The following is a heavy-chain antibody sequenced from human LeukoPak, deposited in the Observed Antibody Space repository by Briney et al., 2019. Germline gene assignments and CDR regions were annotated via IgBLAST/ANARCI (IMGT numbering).Heavy chain of an antibody. CDR2: INHSGSA. CDR1: GGSFSGYY. Sequence: PWETLSLTCVGYGGSFSGYYWSWVRQPPGKGVEWVGGINHSGSANYNPTHKSRVTISVDTSKNQYSLTLSYVTAADTAVYYCARGAKIPPIFGVVIKPQQFPLDPWGQGTMVTVSS. V-gene: IGHV4-34*01. D-gene: IGHD3-3*01. J-gene: IGHJ5*02. CDR3: ARGAKIPPIFGVVIKPQQFPLDP.